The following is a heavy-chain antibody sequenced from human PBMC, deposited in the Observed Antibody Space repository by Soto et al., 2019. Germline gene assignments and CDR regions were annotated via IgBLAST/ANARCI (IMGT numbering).Heavy chain of an antibody. Sequence: PGGSLRLSCATSGLTFTTFAMSWVRQAPGKGLEWVSGISRTGDVTYYADSVRGRFTISRDNSHNAVFLQMDSLTGEDIGIYYCAKENWGEQQGFDSWGPGTPVTVSS. J-gene: IGHJ4*02. CDR2: ISRTGDVT. CDR3: AKENWGEQQGFDS. V-gene: IGHV3-23*01. CDR1: GLTFTTFA. D-gene: IGHD3-16*01.